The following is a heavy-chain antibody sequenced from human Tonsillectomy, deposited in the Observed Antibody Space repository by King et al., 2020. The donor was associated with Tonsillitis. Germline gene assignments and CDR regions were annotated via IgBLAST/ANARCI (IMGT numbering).Heavy chain of an antibody. Sequence: QLVQSGAAVKKPGASVKLSCNTSGYTFNDYYIHWVRQAPGQGLEWMGWVNPDGGGTRYAQKFQGRVTVTRDTSIRTAYMELSGLRSDDTAVYYCARSYVVVTLDCWRQGTRGTGSS. V-gene: IGHV1-2*02. CDR1: GYTFNDYY. D-gene: IGHD3-22*01. CDR2: VNPDGGGT. J-gene: IGHJ1*01. CDR3: ARSYVVVTLDC.